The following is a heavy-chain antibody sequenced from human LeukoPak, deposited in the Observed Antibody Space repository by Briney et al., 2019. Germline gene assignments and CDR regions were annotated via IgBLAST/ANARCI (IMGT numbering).Heavy chain of an antibody. J-gene: IGHJ4*02. V-gene: IGHV3-48*03. CDR3: ATVASATADY. D-gene: IGHD2-21*02. Sequence: GGSLRLSCAASGFTFSSYEMNWVRQAPGKGLEWVSYISSSGSTIYYADSVKGRFTISRDNSKNTLYLQMNSLRAEDTAVYYCATVASATADYWGQGTLVTVSS. CDR2: ISSSGSTI. CDR1: GFTFSSYE.